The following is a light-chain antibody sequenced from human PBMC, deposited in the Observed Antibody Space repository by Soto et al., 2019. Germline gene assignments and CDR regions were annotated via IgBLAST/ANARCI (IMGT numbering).Light chain of an antibody. CDR3: CSYAGSSTFVV. J-gene: IGLJ2*01. Sequence: QSALTQPASVSGSPGQSITISCTGTSSDVGSYNLVSWYQQHPGKAPKFMIYEGSKRPSGVSNRFSGSKSGNTASLTISGLQAEDEADYSCCSYAGSSTFVVFGGETKVTVL. CDR2: EGS. CDR1: SSDVGSYNL. V-gene: IGLV2-23*01.